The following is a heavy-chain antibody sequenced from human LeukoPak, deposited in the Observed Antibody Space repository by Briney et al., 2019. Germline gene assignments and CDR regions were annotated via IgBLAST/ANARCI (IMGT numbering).Heavy chain of an antibody. D-gene: IGHD6-13*01. V-gene: IGHV3-21*01. CDR2: ISSSSSYI. CDR1: GFTFSSYS. CDR3: ARGVRAGGSWSLSRGQEVYYYMDV. Sequence: GGSLRLSCAASGFTFSSYSMNWVRQAPGKGLEWVSSISSSSSYIYYADSVKGRFTISSDNAKNTLYLDLSSLRAEDMAVYYCARGVRAGGSWSLSRGQEVYYYMDVWGKGTTVTVSS. J-gene: IGHJ6*03.